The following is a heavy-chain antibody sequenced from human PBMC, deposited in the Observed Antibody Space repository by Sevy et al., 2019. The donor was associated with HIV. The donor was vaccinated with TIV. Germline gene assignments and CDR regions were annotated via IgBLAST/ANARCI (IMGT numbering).Heavy chain of an antibody. CDR3: TTGAIGWELLGPFDI. J-gene: IGHJ3*02. D-gene: IGHD1-26*01. CDR2: IKSKTDGGTT. V-gene: IGHV3-15*01. Sequence: GGSLRLSCAASGFTFSNAWMSWVRQAPGKGLEWVGGIKSKTDGGTTDYVAPVKGRFTISRDDSKNTLYLQMNSLKTEDTAVYYCTTGAIGWELLGPFDIWGQGTMVTVSS. CDR1: GFTFSNAW.